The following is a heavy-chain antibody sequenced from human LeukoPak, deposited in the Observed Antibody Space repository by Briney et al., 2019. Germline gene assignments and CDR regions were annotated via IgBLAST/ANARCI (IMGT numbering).Heavy chain of an antibody. J-gene: IGHJ1*01. Sequence: GRSLRLSCAASGFTFSSYGMHWVRQAPGKGLEWVAVIWYDGSNKYYADSVKGRFTISRDNSKNTLYLQMNSLRAEDTAVYYCANFHCSSTRCHLSGYFQHWGQGTLVTVSS. CDR3: ANFHCSSTRCHLSGYFQH. D-gene: IGHD2-2*01. CDR2: IWYDGSNK. CDR1: GFTFSSYG. V-gene: IGHV3-33*06.